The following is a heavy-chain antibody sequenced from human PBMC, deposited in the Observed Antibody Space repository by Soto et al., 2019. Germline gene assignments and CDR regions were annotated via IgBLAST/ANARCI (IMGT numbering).Heavy chain of an antibody. V-gene: IGHV4-39*01. CDR1: GGSISSSSYY. Sequence: QLQLQESGPGLVKPSETLFLTCTVSGGSISSSSYYWGWIRQPPGKGLEWIGSIYYSGSTYYNPSLKSRVTISVDTSKNQFSLKLSSVTAADTAVYYCARIAEHWFDPWGQGTLVTVSS. CDR2: IYYSGST. CDR3: ARIAEHWFDP. J-gene: IGHJ5*02. D-gene: IGHD6-13*01.